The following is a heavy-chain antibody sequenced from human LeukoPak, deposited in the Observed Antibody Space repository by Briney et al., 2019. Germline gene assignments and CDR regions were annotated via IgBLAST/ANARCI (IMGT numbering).Heavy chain of an antibody. CDR2: IYTSGST. V-gene: IGHV4-61*10. Sequence: SETLSLTCTVSTGSVSSGTYYWTCIRQPAGKGLEWIGHIYTSGSTNYNPSLRSRVTISLDASKNQFSLRLTSVTAADTAVYYCARDRYLDVWGKGTTVTVSS. CDR1: TGSVSSGTYY. CDR3: ARDRYLDV. J-gene: IGHJ6*03.